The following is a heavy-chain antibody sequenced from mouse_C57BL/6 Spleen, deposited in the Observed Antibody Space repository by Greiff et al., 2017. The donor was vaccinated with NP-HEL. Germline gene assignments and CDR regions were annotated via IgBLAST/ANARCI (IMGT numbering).Heavy chain of an antibody. CDR1: GYTFTSYW. J-gene: IGHJ1*03. D-gene: IGHD2-3*01. CDR3: ARGDGYSWYFDV. V-gene: IGHV1-55*01. Sequence: QVQLQQPGAELVKPGASVKMSCKTSGYTFTSYWITWVKQRPGQGLEWIGDIYPGSGSTNYNEKFKSKATLTVDTSSSTAYMQLSSLTSEDSAVYYCARGDGYSWYFDVRGTGTTVTVSS. CDR2: IYPGSGST.